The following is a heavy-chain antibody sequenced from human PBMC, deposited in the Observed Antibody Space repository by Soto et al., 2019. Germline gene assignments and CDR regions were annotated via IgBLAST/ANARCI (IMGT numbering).Heavy chain of an antibody. CDR3: ARGGGGSLRGHFDF. Sequence: QVQLVQSGAEVKKPGASVKVSCKASGYTFTNYYMHWVRQAPGQGLEWMGIINPSGGSTTYAQTFQGRVTMPRDTSTSTVYMELSSLRSEDTAVYYCARGGGGSLRGHFDFWGQGTLLAVSS. J-gene: IGHJ4*02. CDR1: GYTFTNYY. CDR2: INPSGGST. D-gene: IGHD2-15*01. V-gene: IGHV1-46*01.